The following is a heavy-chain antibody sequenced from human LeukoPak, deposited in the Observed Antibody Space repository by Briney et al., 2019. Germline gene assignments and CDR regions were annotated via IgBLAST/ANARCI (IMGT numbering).Heavy chain of an antibody. CDR1: GFTFSSYA. CDR3: ASASRYYYDSGWYYFDY. CDR2: IYSGGST. D-gene: IGHD3-22*01. V-gene: IGHV3-66*01. J-gene: IGHJ4*02. Sequence: GGSLRLSCAASGFTFSSYAMSWVRQAPGKGLEWVSVIYSGGSTYYADSVKGRFTISRDNSKNTLYLQMNSLRAEDTAVYYCASASRYYYDSGWYYFDYWGQGTLVTVSS.